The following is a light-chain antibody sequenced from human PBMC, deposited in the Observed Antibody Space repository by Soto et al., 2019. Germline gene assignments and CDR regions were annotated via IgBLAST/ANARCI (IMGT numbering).Light chain of an antibody. J-gene: IGKJ2*01. V-gene: IGKV3-11*01. CDR2: DAS. CDR1: QSVTNY. Sequence: EIVLTQSPATLSLSPGERATLSCRASQSVTNYVAWYQQKPGQAPRLLIYDASNRATGIPARFSGSGSGTDFTLTISSREPEDFGVYYCQQRDDLYTFGQGTKLEIK. CDR3: QQRDDLYT.